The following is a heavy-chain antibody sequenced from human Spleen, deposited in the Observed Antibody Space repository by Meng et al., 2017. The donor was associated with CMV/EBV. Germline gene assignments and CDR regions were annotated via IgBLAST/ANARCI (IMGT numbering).Heavy chain of an antibody. J-gene: IGHJ4*02. V-gene: IGHV1-18*01. Sequence: KTSGYSFTNNGISWVRQAHGQGREWMGWISAYNGNTNYAQNLQGRVTMTTDTSTNTAYMELRSLRSDDTAIYFCARDRATRAYYLDYWGQGTLVTVSS. CDR3: ARDRATRAYYLDY. D-gene: IGHD1-1*01. CDR2: ISAYNGNT. CDR1: GYSFTNNG.